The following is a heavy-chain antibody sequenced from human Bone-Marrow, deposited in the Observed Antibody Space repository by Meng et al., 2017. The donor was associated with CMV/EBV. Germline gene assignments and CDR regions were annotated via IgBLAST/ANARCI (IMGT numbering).Heavy chain of an antibody. V-gene: IGHV5-51*01. J-gene: IGHJ6*02. CDR1: GYSFTSYW. CDR2: IYPGDSDT. D-gene: IGHD6-6*01. Sequence: KVSCKGSGYSFTSYWIGWVRQMPGKGLEWMGIIYPGDSDTRYSPSLQGQVTISADKSNSTAYLQWSSLKASDTAMYYCARSIAARPGGMDVWGQGTTVTVSS. CDR3: ARSIAARPGGMDV.